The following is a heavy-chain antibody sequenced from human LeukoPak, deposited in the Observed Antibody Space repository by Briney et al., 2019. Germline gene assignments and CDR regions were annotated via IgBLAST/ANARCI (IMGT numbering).Heavy chain of an antibody. CDR2: MNPNSGNT. J-gene: IGHJ4*02. V-gene: IGHV1-8*01. D-gene: IGHD2-2*01. CDR1: GYTFTSYD. Sequence: ASVKVSCKASGYTFTSYDINWVRQATGQGLEWMGWMNPNSGNTGYAQKFQGRVTMTRNTSISTAYMELSSLRSEDTAVYYCARVGIGYCSSTSCYNGEKVDYWGQGTLVTVSS. CDR3: ARVGIGYCSSTSCYNGEKVDY.